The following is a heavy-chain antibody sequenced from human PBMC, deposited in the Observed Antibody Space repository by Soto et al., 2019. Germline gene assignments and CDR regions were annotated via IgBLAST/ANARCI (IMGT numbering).Heavy chain of an antibody. J-gene: IGHJ4*02. CDR1: GGSINSYC. V-gene: IGHV4-59*08. CDR2: IFDSGNP. Sequence: QVQLQESGPGLVKPSETLSLTCTGSGGSINSYCWSWIRQPPGRGLEWIAYIFDSGNPNYNPTLKTRVTLSVDTSKHQFSLKLTSVTAADTAVYYCARHRRTTVAKFYFDNWGQGALVTVSS. D-gene: IGHD4-4*01. CDR3: ARHRRTTVAKFYFDN.